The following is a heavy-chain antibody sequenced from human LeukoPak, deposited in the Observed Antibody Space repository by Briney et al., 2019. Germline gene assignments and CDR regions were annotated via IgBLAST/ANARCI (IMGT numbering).Heavy chain of an antibody. CDR2: ISGSGGST. CDR1: GFSFSSYN. D-gene: IGHD6-13*01. CDR3: ARVIRAAPGKGYFDY. V-gene: IGHV3-23*01. Sequence: GGSLRLSCAASGFSFSSYNMIWVGQSPGKGLEWASSISGSGGSTYHADSVKGRFTISRDSSKNTLYLQMNSLRAEDTAIYYCARVIRAAPGKGYFDYWGQGTLVTVSS. J-gene: IGHJ4*02.